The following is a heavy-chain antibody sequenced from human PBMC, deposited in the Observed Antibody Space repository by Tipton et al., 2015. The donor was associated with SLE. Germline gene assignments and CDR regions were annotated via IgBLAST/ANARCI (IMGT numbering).Heavy chain of an antibody. CDR2: IYHSGST. CDR3: ARELTIAVASVFDY. J-gene: IGHJ4*02. V-gene: IGHV4-30-2*01. Sequence: TLSLTCVVSGGSISSVGYSWSWIRQPPGKGLEWIGYIYHSGSTYYNPSLRSRVILSVDRSKNQFSLKLTSLTAADTAVYYCARELTIAVASVFDYWGQGILVTVSS. CDR1: GGSISSVGYS. D-gene: IGHD6-13*01.